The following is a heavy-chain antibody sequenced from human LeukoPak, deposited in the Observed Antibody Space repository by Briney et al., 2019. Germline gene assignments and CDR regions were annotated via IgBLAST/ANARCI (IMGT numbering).Heavy chain of an antibody. CDR3: ARRVVEGWFGP. V-gene: IGHV4-59*01. CDR1: GGSISSYY. D-gene: IGHD2-2*01. Sequence: SETLSLTCTVSGGSISSYYWSWIRQPPGKGLEWIGYIYYSGSTNYNPSLKSRVTISVDTSKNQFSLKLSSVTAADTAVYYCARRVVEGWFGPWGQGTLVTVSS. J-gene: IGHJ5*02. CDR2: IYYSGST.